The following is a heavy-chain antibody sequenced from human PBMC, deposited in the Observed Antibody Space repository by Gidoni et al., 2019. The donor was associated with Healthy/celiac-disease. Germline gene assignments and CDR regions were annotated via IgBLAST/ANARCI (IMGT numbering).Heavy chain of an antibody. CDR2: IYTSGST. Sequence: QVQLQESGPGLVKPSQTLSLTCTVSGGSISSGSYYWSWIRQPAGKGLEWIGRIYTSGSTNYNPSLKSRVTISVDTSKNQFSLKLSSVTAADTAVYYCAHVTTAAFDIWGQGTMVTVSS. CDR1: GGSISSGSYY. V-gene: IGHV4-61*02. D-gene: IGHD4-4*01. CDR3: AHVTTAAFDI. J-gene: IGHJ3*02.